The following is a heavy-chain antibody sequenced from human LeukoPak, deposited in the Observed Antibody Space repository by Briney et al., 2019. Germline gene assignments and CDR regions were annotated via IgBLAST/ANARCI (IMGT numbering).Heavy chain of an antibody. Sequence: GGSLRLSCAASGFTVSSNYMSWVRQAPGKGLEWVSVIYRGGSTYYADSVKGRFTISRDYARKSLYLQLNSLRAEDAAVYYCARLSEMFRGPQVIYYFDFWGQGTLVTVSS. CDR1: GFTVSSNY. V-gene: IGHV3-53*01. CDR3: ARLSEMFRGPQVIYYFDF. CDR2: IYRGGST. D-gene: IGHD3-10*01. J-gene: IGHJ4*02.